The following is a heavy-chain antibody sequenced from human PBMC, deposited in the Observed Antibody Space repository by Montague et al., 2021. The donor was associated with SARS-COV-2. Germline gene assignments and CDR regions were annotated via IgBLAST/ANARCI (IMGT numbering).Heavy chain of an antibody. V-gene: IGHV3-33*01. CDR2: MWYDGSNK. Sequence: SLRLSCAASGFTFSSYGMHWVRQAPGKGLEWVAVMWYDGSNKYCADSVKGRFTISRDNSKNTLYLQMNSLRAEDTAVYYCARDRVRAAAGTRYYFDYWGQGTLVTVSS. CDR1: GFTFSSYG. D-gene: IGHD6-13*01. J-gene: IGHJ4*02. CDR3: ARDRVRAAAGTRYYFDY.